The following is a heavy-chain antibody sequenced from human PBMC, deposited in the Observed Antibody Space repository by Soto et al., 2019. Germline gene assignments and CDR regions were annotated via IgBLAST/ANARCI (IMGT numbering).Heavy chain of an antibody. CDR3: AREPVFWSGDGGYYYYYMDV. CDR1: GFTFSSYW. Sequence: GGSLRLSCAASGFTFSSYWMSWVRQAPGKGLEWVANIKQDGSEKYYVDSVKGRFTISRDNAKNSLYLQMNSLRAEDTAVYYCAREPVFWSGDGGYYYYYMDVWGKGTTVTVSS. V-gene: IGHV3-7*01. J-gene: IGHJ6*03. CDR2: IKQDGSEK. D-gene: IGHD3-3*01.